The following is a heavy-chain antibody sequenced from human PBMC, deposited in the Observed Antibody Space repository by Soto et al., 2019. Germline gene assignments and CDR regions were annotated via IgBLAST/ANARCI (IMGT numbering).Heavy chain of an antibody. D-gene: IGHD6-13*01. CDR2: INPKTGNT. J-gene: IGHJ6*02. Sequence: SMKCSLKTSVYTFTNFYIHWWRQAPVQMLECVGIINPKTGNTNDAPKFQGRVTMTSDTSTCTAYMELSSLRSEETDVYYCAEAGDEEGEVYYYVMEGWGLGTTITVSS. V-gene: IGHV1-46*01. CDR3: AEAGDEEGEVYYYVMEG. CDR1: VYTFTNFY.